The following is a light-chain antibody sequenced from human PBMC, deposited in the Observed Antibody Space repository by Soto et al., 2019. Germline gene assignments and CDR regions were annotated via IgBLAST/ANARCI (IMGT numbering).Light chain of an antibody. CDR1: ASSIAARYD. Sequence: QSALTQPPSVSGAPGQRVTSSCTGTASSIAARYDVHWYQQIPGKAPKLLFYGNNNWPSGFPARFSASKSGISASLAITGLQADDEADYYCQSYDNSLNESVFGGGTKLTVL. J-gene: IGLJ3*02. CDR3: QSYDNSLNESV. CDR2: GNN. V-gene: IGLV1-40*01.